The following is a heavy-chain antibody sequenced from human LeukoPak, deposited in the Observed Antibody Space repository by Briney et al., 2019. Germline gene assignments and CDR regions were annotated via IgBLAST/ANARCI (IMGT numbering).Heavy chain of an antibody. J-gene: IGHJ6*03. CDR3: AREALLWFGYYMDV. D-gene: IGHD3-10*01. CDR1: GGSISSYY. V-gene: IGHV4-59*12. Sequence: SETLSLTCTVSGGSISSYYWSWIRQPPGKGLEWIGYIYYSGSTNYNPSLKSRVTISVDTSKNQFSLKLSSVTAADTAVYYCAREALLWFGYYMDVWGKGTTVTVSS. CDR2: IYYSGST.